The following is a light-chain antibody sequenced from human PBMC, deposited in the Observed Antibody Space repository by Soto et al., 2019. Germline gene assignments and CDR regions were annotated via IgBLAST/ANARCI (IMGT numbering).Light chain of an antibody. Sequence: EIVLTQSPGTLSLSPGDRATLSCRASQSVNSNYLAWYQRKPGQAPRLLIYGASNRATDIPYRFSASGSGTDFTLTITRLEAEDFAVYYCQQYASTPPTFGQGTKVAVK. V-gene: IGKV3-20*01. CDR2: GAS. CDR1: QSVNSNY. J-gene: IGKJ1*01. CDR3: QQYASTPPT.